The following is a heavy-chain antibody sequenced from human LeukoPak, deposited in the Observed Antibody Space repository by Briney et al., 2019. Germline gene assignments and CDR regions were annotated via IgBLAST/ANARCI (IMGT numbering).Heavy chain of an antibody. Sequence: ASVKVSGKASGYTFANFGITWVRQAPEQGLEWMGWISVYNGNTNYAQNLQGRVTLTTDTSASTAYMELRSLRSDDTALYYCARTCSSSSCYMVHWGQGTLVTVSS. J-gene: IGHJ4*02. D-gene: IGHD2-2*02. CDR1: GYTFANFG. V-gene: IGHV1-18*01. CDR3: ARTCSSSSCYMVH. CDR2: ISVYNGNT.